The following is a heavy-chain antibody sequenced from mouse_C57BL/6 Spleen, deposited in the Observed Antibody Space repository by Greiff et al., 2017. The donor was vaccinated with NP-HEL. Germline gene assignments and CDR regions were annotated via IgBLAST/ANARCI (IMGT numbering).Heavy chain of an antibody. V-gene: IGHV1-15*01. CDR3: TRSNSYYDYDEVFAY. CDR1: GYTFTDYE. D-gene: IGHD2-4*01. CDR2: IDPETGGT. Sequence: QVQLQQSGAELVRPGASVTLSCKASGYTFTDYEMHWVKQTPVHGLEWIGAIDPETGGTAYNQKFKGKAILTADKSSSTAYMELRSLTSEDSAVYYCTRSNSYYDYDEVFAYWGQGTLVTVSA. J-gene: IGHJ3*01.